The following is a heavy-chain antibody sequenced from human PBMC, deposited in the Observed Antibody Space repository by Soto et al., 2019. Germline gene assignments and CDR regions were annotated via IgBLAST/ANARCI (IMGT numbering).Heavy chain of an antibody. CDR1: GFTFSSYG. CDR2: ISYDGSNK. D-gene: IGHD6-6*01. Sequence: QVQLVESGGGVVQPGRSLRLSCAASGFTFSSYGMHWVRQAPGKGLEWVAVISYDGSNKYYADSVKGRFTISRDNSKNTLYLQMNSLRAEDTAVYYCAKDYGYSSSSWDFDYWGQGTLVTVSS. CDR3: AKDYGYSSSSWDFDY. V-gene: IGHV3-30*18. J-gene: IGHJ4*02.